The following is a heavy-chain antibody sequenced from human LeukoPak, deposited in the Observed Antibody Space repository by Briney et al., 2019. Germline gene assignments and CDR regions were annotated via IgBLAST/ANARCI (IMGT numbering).Heavy chain of an antibody. J-gene: IGHJ4*02. CDR1: GFSFSSYG. V-gene: IGHV3-30*02. CDR3: TYGSGTYY. D-gene: IGHD3-10*01. Sequence: GGSLRLSCAASGFSFSSYGIHWVRQAPGKELEWVAFIQYDGSNKQYADSVKGRFTIFRDNSKNTLYLQVNSLRSEDTGLYFCTYGSGTYYWGQGTLVTVSS. CDR2: IQYDGSNK.